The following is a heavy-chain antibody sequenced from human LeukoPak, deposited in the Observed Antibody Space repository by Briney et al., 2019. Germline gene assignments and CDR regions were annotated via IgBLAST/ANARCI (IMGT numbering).Heavy chain of an antibody. J-gene: IGHJ4*02. Sequence: ASVKVSCKTSGYTFTNYGISWVRPAPGQGLEWMGRITAYNGDTKYAQKFQGRVSLTTDTSTSTAYMELRSLTSDDTALYYCARDGSGTTVGGTGYFDYWGQGTLVTVSS. CDR2: ITAYNGDT. D-gene: IGHD3-10*01. CDR1: GYTFTNYG. V-gene: IGHV1-18*01. CDR3: ARDGSGTTVGGTGYFDY.